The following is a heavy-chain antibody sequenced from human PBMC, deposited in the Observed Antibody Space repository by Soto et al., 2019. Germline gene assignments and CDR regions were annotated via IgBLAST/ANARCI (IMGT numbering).Heavy chain of an antibody. CDR2: IYWDDDK. J-gene: IGHJ4*02. D-gene: IGHD3-3*01. V-gene: IGHV2-5*02. Sequence: QITLKESGPTVVKPTETLTLTCTFSGFSLTTSGVGVGWVRQSPGKAPEWLALIYWDDDKRYSTSLNSRLISTKDPSKTQLFLTRATVAQADTATYYCALRVLRTVFGLVPTPAIYFDFWGPGTPVVVSS. CDR1: GFSLTTSGVG. CDR3: ALRVLRTVFGLVPTPAIYFDF.